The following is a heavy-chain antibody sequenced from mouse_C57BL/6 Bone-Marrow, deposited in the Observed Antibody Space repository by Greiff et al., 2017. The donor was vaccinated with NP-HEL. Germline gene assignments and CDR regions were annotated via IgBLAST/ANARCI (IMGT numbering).Heavy chain of an antibody. CDR1: GFSFNTYA. CDR2: IRSKSNNYET. D-gene: IGHD2-5*01. Sequence: EVKLVESGGGLVQPTGSLKLSCAASGFSFNTYAMNWVRQAPGKGLEWVARIRSKSNNYETYYADSVKDRFTISRDDSESMLYVQMNNLITEDTAMYDGVRQDYSNSYWYCDVWGTGTTVTVSS. V-gene: IGHV10-1*01. CDR3: VRQDYSNSYWYCDV. J-gene: IGHJ1*03.